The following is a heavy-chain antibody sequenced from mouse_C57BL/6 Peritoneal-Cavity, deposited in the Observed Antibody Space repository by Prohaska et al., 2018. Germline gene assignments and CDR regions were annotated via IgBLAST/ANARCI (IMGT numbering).Heavy chain of an antibody. CDR2: INPNNGGT. Sequence: EVQLQQSGPELVKPGASVKISCKASGYTFTDYYMNWVKQSHGKSLEWIGDINPNNGGTSYNQKFKGKATLTVDKSSSTAYMELRSLTSEDSAVYYCARRGLLQAMDYWGQGTSVTVSS. CDR3: ARRGLLQAMDY. D-gene: IGHD1-1*01. V-gene: IGHV1-26*01. J-gene: IGHJ4*01. CDR1: GYTFTDYY.